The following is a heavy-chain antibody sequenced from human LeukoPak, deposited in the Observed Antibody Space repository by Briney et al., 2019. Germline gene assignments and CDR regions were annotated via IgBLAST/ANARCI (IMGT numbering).Heavy chain of an antibody. CDR1: GYTFTDYY. V-gene: IGHV1-69-2*01. D-gene: IGHD3-22*01. J-gene: IGHJ4*02. Sequence: GASVKVSCKASGYTFTDYYMHWVQQAPGKGLEWMGRVDPEDGETIYAEKFQGRVTITADTSTDTAYMELSSLRSEDTAVYYCATDSSSGYPPGRALGGYWGQGTLVTVSS. CDR3: ATDSSSGYPPGRALGGY. CDR2: VDPEDGET.